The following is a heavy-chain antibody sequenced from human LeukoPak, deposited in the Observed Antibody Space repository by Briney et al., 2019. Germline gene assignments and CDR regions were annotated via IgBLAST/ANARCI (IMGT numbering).Heavy chain of an antibody. CDR1: GGSFSGYY. D-gene: IGHD6-13*01. V-gene: IGHV4-34*01. CDR3: AREGAIAAAGTSWFDP. J-gene: IGHJ5*02. Sequence: PSETLSLTCAVYGGSFSGYYWSWIRQPPGKGLEWIGEINHSGSTNYNPSLKSRVTISVDTPKNQFSLKLSSVTAADTAVYYCAREGAIAAAGTSWFDPWGQGTLVTVSS. CDR2: INHSGST.